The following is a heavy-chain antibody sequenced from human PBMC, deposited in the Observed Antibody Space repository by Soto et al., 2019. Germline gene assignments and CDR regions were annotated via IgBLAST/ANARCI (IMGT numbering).Heavy chain of an antibody. CDR1: GGSFTSNNW. CDR3: ASRDPGTSVDY. D-gene: IGHD1-7*01. Sequence: LSLTYAVSGGSFTSNNWWTWVRQPPGQGLEWIGEIYRTGSTNYNPSLKSRVTISLDKSENQFSLKVTSLTAADTAVYYCASRDPGTSVDYWGQGTLVTVSS. J-gene: IGHJ4*02. CDR2: IYRTGST. V-gene: IGHV4-4*02.